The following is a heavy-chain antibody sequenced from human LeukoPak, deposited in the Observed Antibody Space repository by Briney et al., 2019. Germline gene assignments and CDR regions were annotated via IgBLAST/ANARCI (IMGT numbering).Heavy chain of an antibody. V-gene: IGHV3-23*01. D-gene: IGHD6-19*01. Sequence: GGSLRLSCAASGFTVSSNYMSWVRQAPGKGLEWVSAISGSGGSTYYADSVKGRFTISRDNSKNTLYLQMNSLRAEDTAVYYCAKMVAIAVAGNFDYWGQGTLVTVSS. CDR1: GFTVSSNY. CDR2: ISGSGGST. CDR3: AKMVAIAVAGNFDY. J-gene: IGHJ4*02.